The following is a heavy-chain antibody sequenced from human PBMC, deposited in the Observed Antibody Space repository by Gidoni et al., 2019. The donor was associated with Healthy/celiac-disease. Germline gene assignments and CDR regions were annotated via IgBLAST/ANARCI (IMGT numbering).Heavy chain of an antibody. J-gene: IGHJ6*02. CDR1: GFTFSRYW. V-gene: IGHV3-7*03. D-gene: IGHD4-17*01. CDR3: RGLHTVAHYYYGMDV. CDR2: IKQDGSEK. Sequence: EVQLVESGGGLVQHGGSLRLSCAASGFTFSRYWMSWVRQAPGKGLEWVANIKQDGSEKYYVDSVKGRFTISRDNAKNSLYLQMNSLRAEDTAVYYCRGLHTVAHYYYGMDVWGQGTTVTVSS.